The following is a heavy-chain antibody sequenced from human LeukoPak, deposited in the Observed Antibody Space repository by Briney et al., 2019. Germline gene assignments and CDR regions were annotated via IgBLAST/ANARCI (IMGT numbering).Heavy chain of an antibody. CDR1: GGSFSGYY. CDR2: INHSGST. V-gene: IGHV4-34*01. D-gene: IGHD6-6*01. CDR3: ARTAARPRLVKPNLGY. Sequence: SETLSLTCAVYGGSFSGYYWSWIRQPPGKGLEWIGEINHSGSTNYNPSLKSRVTISVDTSKNQFSLKLSSVTAADTAVYYCARTAARPRLVKPNLGYWGQGTLVTVSS. J-gene: IGHJ4*02.